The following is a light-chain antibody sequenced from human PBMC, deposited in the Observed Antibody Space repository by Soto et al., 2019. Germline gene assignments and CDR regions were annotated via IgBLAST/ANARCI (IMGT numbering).Light chain of an antibody. CDR2: LNSDGSH. CDR1: SGHSNYA. CDR3: QTWGSGIVV. J-gene: IGLJ2*01. V-gene: IGLV4-69*01. Sequence: QPVLTQSPSASASLGASVKLTCTLSSGHSNYAIAWQQQQSEKGPRYLMKLNSDGSHSKGDGIPDRFSGSSSGAERYLTISSLQSEDEADYYCQTWGSGIVVFGGATKLTVL.